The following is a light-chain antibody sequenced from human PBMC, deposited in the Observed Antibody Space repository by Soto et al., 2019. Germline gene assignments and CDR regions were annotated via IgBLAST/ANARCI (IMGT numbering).Light chain of an antibody. CDR1: QDVSND. Sequence: DIQMTQSPPSLSASVGDRVTITCRASQDVSNDLGLFQQKPGKAPKRLIFGASNLESGVPSRFSGTGSGTEFILTITKLQPEDFATYYCLQHTYIWSFGQGTKVDI. J-gene: IGKJ1*01. V-gene: IGKV1-17*02. CDR3: LQHTYIWS. CDR2: GAS.